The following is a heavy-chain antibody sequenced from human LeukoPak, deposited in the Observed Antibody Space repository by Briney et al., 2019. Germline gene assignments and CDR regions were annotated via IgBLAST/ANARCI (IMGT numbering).Heavy chain of an antibody. CDR1: GFSFSSYT. V-gene: IGHV3-21*01. J-gene: IGHJ4*02. D-gene: IGHD2-21*02. Sequence: GSLRLSCAASGFSFSSYTMNWVRQAPGKGLEWVSIISSSSSYIYYADSVKGRFTISRDNAKNALYLQMNSLRVEDTAVYYCARDGRCGGDCYASWGRGTLVTVSS. CDR3: ARDGRCGGDCYAS. CDR2: ISSSSSYI.